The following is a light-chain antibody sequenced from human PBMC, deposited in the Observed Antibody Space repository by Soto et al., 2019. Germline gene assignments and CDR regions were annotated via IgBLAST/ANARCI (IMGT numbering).Light chain of an antibody. CDR3: QQRSNWPPYT. J-gene: IGKJ2*01. CDR2: DAS. Sequence: DIVLTQSPATLSLSRGERATLSCRASRNIANYVAWYQQRPGQAPRLLIYDASTRATGIPARFSGSGSGTDFTLTISSLEPEDVAVYYCQQRSNWPPYTFGQGTKVEI. V-gene: IGKV3-11*01. CDR1: RNIANY.